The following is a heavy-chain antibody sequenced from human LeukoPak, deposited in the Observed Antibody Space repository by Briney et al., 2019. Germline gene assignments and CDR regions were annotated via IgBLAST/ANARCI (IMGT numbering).Heavy chain of an antibody. CDR3: ARRSSSSRPFDP. D-gene: IGHD6-6*01. CDR2: ITSTGGTI. V-gene: IGHV3-48*03. J-gene: IGHJ5*02. CDR1: GFTFSTYE. Sequence: PGRSLRLSCAASGFTFSTYEMNWVRQAPGKGLEWVSYITSTGGTIYYADSVKGRFTISRDNAKNSLYLQMNSLRAEDTAVYYCARRSSSSRPFDPWGQGTLVTVSS.